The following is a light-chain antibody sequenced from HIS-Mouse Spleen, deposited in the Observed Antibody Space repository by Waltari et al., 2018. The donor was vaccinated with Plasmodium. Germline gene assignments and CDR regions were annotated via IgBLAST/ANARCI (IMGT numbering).Light chain of an antibody. V-gene: IGLV8-61*01. CDR3: VLYMGSGTVV. J-gene: IGLJ2*01. Sequence: QTVVTQEPSFSVSPGGTVTLTCGLSSGSVSTSYYPSWYQQTPGQAPRTLNYSTNTRSSGVPDRFSGSNLGNKAALTITGAQADDESDYYCVLYMGSGTVVFGGGTKLTVL. CDR1: SGSVSTSYY. CDR2: STN.